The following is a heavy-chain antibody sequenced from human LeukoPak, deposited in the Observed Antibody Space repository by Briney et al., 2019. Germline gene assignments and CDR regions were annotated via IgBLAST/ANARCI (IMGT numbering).Heavy chain of an antibody. D-gene: IGHD3-10*01. J-gene: IGHJ4*02. CDR3: ARDHSTLVPGY. Sequence: ASVKVSWKASGYTFIRNGINWVRQAPGQGLEWMGWISTYNGNANYAEKFQDRVTMTRDTSTSTAYMELRSLTSDDTAVYYCARDHSTLVPGYWGQGTLVSVSS. CDR2: ISTYNGNA. V-gene: IGHV1-18*01. CDR1: GYTFIRNG.